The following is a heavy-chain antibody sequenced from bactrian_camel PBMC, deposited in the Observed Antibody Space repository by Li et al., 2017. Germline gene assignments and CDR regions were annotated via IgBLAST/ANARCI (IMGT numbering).Heavy chain of an antibody. J-gene: IGHJ4*01. CDR3: TADQSGTLWVSSYNV. Sequence: VQLVESGGGLVQPGGSLRLSCAASGFTFSTNDMNWVRQAPGKALEWVSGISGSGRNTYYADSVKGQFTISKDNTKNTLYLQMNSLETEDTARYYCTADQSGTLWVSSYNVWGQGTQVTVS. V-gene: IGHV3S6*01. CDR2: ISGSGRNT. D-gene: IGHD2*01. CDR1: GFTFSTND.